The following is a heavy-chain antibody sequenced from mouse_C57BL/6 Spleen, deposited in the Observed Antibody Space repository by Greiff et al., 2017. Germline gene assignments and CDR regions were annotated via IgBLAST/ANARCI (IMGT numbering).Heavy chain of an antibody. CDR2: FTMYSDAT. CDR3: ARAGGSSYGAMDY. CDR1: YFAFMASA. J-gene: IGHJ4*01. Sequence: QVQLLQSGAELVRPGSSVKLSCKVSYFAFMASAMHWVKQRPGHGLEWIGSFTMYSDATEYSENLKGKAPLTATKASSTADMELRSLTSEDSAVYYCARAGGSSYGAMDYWGQGTLVTVSS. V-gene: IGHV1-49*01. D-gene: IGHD1-1*01.